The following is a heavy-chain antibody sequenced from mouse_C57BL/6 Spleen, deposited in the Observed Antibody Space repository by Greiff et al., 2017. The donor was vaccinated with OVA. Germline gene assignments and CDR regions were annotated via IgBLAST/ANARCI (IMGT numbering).Heavy chain of an antibody. CDR2: IYPGGGYT. Sequence: QVQLKQSGAELVRPGTSVKMSCKASGYTFTNYWIGWAKQRPGHGLEWIGDIYPGGGYTNYNEKFKGKATLTADKSSSTAYMQFSSLTSEDSAIYYCARGVTGTRAMDYWGQGTSVTVSS. CDR3: ARGVTGTRAMDY. V-gene: IGHV1-63*01. J-gene: IGHJ4*01. D-gene: IGHD4-1*01. CDR1: GYTFTNYW.